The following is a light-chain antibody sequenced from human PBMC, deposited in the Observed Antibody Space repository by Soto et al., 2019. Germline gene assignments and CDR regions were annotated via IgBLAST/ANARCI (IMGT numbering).Light chain of an antibody. V-gene: IGLV8-61*01. CDR3: MLYMGSGIWV. CDR1: SGSVSTSYY. Sequence: QTVVTQEPSFSVSPGGTVTLTCALSSGSVSTSYYASWYQQTPGQAPRTLIYRTNTRSSGVPDRFSGSILGNKAALTITGAQADDESDYYSMLYMGSGIWVFGGGTKLTVL. CDR2: RTN. J-gene: IGLJ3*02.